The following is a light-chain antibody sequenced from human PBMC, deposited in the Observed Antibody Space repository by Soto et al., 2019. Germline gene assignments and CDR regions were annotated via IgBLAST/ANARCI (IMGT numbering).Light chain of an antibody. CDR3: MQALQTPWT. J-gene: IGKJ1*01. Sequence: DIVMTQSPLSLPVTPGEPASISCRSSQSLLHSNGYNYLDWYLQKPGQSPQLLIYLGSNRASGVXGXXSGSGSGTDFTLKISRVEAEDVGVYYCMQALQTPWTFGQGTKVEIK. V-gene: IGKV2-28*01. CDR2: LGS. CDR1: QSLLHSNGYNY.